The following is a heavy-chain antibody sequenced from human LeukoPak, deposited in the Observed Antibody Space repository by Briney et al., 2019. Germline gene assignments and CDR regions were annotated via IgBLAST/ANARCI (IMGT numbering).Heavy chain of an antibody. CDR1: GGSLSSYY. J-gene: IGHJ3*02. CDR2: IYYSGST. V-gene: IGHV4-59*01. D-gene: IGHD1-26*01. Sequence: SETLSLTCTVSGGSLSSYYWSWIRQPPGKGLEWIGYIYYSGSTNYNPSLKSRVTISVDTSKHQFSLKLSSVTAADTAVYYCARERWELLAFDIWGQGTMVTVSS. CDR3: ARERWELLAFDI.